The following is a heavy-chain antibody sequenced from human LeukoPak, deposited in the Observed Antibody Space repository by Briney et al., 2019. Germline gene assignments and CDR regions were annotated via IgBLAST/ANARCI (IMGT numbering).Heavy chain of an antibody. CDR1: GFTFSSYA. CDR3: AKDISRWLLTPFDY. CDR2: ISSSSSYI. Sequence: GGSLRLSCAASGFTFSSYAMNWVRQAPGKGLEWVSSISSSSSYIYYADSVKGRFTISRDNAKNSLYLQMNSLRAEDTALYYCAKDISRWLLTPFDYWGQGTLVTVSS. V-gene: IGHV3-21*04. D-gene: IGHD3-3*02. J-gene: IGHJ4*02.